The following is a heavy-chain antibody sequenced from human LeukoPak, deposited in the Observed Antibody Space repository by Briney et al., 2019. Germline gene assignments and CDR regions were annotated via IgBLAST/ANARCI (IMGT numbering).Heavy chain of an antibody. V-gene: IGHV3-74*01. D-gene: IGHD2-15*01. CDR2: ITNDGSST. Sequence: GGSLRLSCAASGLTFSSHWMHWVRQAPGKGLVWVSRITNDGSSTTYADSVKGRFTISRDNAKNSLYLQMNSLRAEDTAVYYCARDPPGSPMDVWGQGTTVTVSS. CDR3: ARDPPGSPMDV. CDR1: GLTFSSHW. J-gene: IGHJ6*02.